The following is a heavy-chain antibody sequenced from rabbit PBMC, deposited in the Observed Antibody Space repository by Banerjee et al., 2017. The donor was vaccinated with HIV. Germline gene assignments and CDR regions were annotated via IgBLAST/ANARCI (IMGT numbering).Heavy chain of an antibody. Sequence: QSLEESGGGLVKPGGTLTLTYTASGIDFSSYYYMCWVRQAPGKGLEWIACIVGGSSGSTHYASWAKGRFTISKTSSTTVTLQMTSLTAADTATYFCASTDDANAGYNLWGPGTLVTVS. D-gene: IGHD6-1*01. CDR3: ASTDDANAGYNL. V-gene: IGHV1S40*01. CDR1: GIDFSSYYY. J-gene: IGHJ4*01. CDR2: IVGGSSGST.